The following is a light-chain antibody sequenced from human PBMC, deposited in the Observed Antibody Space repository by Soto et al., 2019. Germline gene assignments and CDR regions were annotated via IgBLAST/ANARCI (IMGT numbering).Light chain of an antibody. V-gene: IGKV1-12*02. CDR1: QDISGW. J-gene: IGKJ3*01. CDR3: QQAYSLPFT. CDR2: DAS. Sequence: DIQMTQSPSSVSASIGDRVTITCRASQDISGWLAWFQQKPGKAPKLLIYDASNLQSGVPPRFSGSGSGTDFTLTISSLQPEDFATYYCQQAYSLPFTFGPGTKVDIK.